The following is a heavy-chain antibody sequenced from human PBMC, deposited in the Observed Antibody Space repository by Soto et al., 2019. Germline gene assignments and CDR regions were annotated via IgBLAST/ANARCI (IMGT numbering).Heavy chain of an antibody. V-gene: IGHV4-59*08. CDR2: VYSTGGT. CDR3: VRQGIGNLHGLVDV. Sequence: QVQLQQSGPGLVKPSETLSLTCSVSSGPSSSHNWGWIRQPPGRGLEWIGYVYSTGGTSYTPSLKSLVTISADTSTNHISLTLTSVTAADTAVYYCVRQGIGNLHGLVDVWGQGTTVRVSS. J-gene: IGHJ6*02. CDR1: SGPSSSHN. D-gene: IGHD1-1*01.